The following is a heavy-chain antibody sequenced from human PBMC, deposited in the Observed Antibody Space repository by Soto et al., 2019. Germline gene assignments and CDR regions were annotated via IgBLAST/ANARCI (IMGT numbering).Heavy chain of an antibody. V-gene: IGHV4-4*02. CDR2: IYHSGST. D-gene: IGHD2-2*02. Sequence: QVQLQESGPGLVKPSGTLSLTCAVSGGSISSSNWWSWVRQPPGKGLEWIGEIYHSGSTNYNPSLKSRVTISGDKSKNQFSLKLSSVTAADTAVYYCARVLIPQPHYYYGMDVWGQGTTVTVSS. J-gene: IGHJ6*02. CDR1: GGSISSSNW. CDR3: ARVLIPQPHYYYGMDV.